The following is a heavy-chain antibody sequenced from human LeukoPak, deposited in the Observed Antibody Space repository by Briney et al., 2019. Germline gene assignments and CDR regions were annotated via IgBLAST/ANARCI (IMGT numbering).Heavy chain of an antibody. CDR1: GYTFTNFD. V-gene: IGHV1-8*01. CDR2: MNPVTGDS. CDR3: ARDLLLDGGYSGYGDSYYYYMDV. D-gene: IGHD5-12*01. Sequence: RASVKVSCKASGYTFTNFDINWVRQAPGQGLEWMGWMNPVTGDSGSAQKFQGRVTLTRDTSITTAFMDLSSLRSDDTAFYYCARDLLLDGGYSGYGDSYYYYMDVWGKGTTVTVSS. J-gene: IGHJ6*03.